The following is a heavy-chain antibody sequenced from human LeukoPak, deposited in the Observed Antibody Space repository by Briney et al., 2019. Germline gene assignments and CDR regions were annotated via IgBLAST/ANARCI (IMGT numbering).Heavy chain of an antibody. Sequence: TGGSLRLPCGASGFSFSLYGMHWVRQAPGKGREWVAFIWAAGNDDFYADSVKGRFTISRDNSKNTLYLQMNSLRAEDTAVYYCARQLERVFDYWGQGTLVTVSS. J-gene: IGHJ4*02. CDR3: ARQLERVFDY. D-gene: IGHD1-1*01. CDR1: GFSFSLYG. CDR2: IWAAGNDD. V-gene: IGHV3-30*02.